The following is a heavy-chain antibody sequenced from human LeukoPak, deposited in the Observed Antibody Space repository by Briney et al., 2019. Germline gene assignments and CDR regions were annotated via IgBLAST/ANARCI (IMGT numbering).Heavy chain of an antibody. D-gene: IGHD2-21*02. Sequence: ASVKVSCKASGYTFTGYYMHWVRQAPGQGLEWMGGIIPIFGTANYAQKFQGRVTITTDESTSTAYMELSSLRSEDTAVYYCARELGAYCGGDCYYNWFDPWGQGTLVTVSS. CDR2: IIPIFGTA. CDR1: GYTFTGYY. J-gene: IGHJ5*02. V-gene: IGHV1-69*05. CDR3: ARELGAYCGGDCYYNWFDP.